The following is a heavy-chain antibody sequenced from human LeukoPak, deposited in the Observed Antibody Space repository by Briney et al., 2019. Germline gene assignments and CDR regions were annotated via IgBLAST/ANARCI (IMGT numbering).Heavy chain of an antibody. CDR2: IYYSGST. CDR1: GGSISSSSYY. J-gene: IGHJ4*02. D-gene: IGHD6-13*01. V-gene: IGHV4-39*01. Sequence: SETLSLTCTVSGGSISSSSYYWGWIRQPPGKGLEWIGSIYYSGSTYYNPSLKSRVTISVDTSKNQFSLKVNSVTAADTAVYHCARLSPAAGPWYFDYWGQGTLVTVPS. CDR3: ARLSPAAGPWYFDY.